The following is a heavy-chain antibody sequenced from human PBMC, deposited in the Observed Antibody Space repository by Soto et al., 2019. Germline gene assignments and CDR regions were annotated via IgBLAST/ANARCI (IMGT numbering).Heavy chain of an antibody. V-gene: IGHV5-51*01. Sequence: GASLKISCKGSGYSFTSYWIGWVRQMPGKGLEWMGIIYPGDSDTRYSPSFQGQVTISADKSISTAYLQWSSLKASDTAMYYCASGVAAAGTPDWYYGMDVWGQGTTVTVSS. J-gene: IGHJ6*02. CDR1: GYSFTSYW. D-gene: IGHD6-13*01. CDR3: ASGVAAAGTPDWYYGMDV. CDR2: IYPGDSDT.